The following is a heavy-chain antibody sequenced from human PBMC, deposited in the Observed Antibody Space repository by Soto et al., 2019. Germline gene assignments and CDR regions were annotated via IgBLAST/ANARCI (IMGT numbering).Heavy chain of an antibody. CDR3: AGRYIVGVTGDY. CDR1: GFSVSSNY. J-gene: IGHJ4*02. V-gene: IGHV3-53*02. D-gene: IGHD1-26*01. CDR2: VYSGGTT. Sequence: EVQLVETGGGMIQPGGSLRLSCAVSGFSVSSNYMSWVRQAPGKGLEWVSLVYSGGTTSYADSVKGRFIISRDSSKNTLLLQMNSLRVEDTAVYYCAGRYIVGVTGDYWGQGTLVTVSS.